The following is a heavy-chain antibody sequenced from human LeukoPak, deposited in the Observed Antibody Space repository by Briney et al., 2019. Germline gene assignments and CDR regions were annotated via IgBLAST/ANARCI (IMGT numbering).Heavy chain of an antibody. CDR1: RVFLTNYY. CDR2: VFYTGST. V-gene: IGHV4-59*01. Sequence: SETLPLTCIVSRVFLTNYYWNWLRQPPGEGLEWIGYVFYTGSTYYNPSLESRVTISVDTSKNQISLKLTSMPAADTAVYYCATYSTASVGFHYWGRSTLVTVSS. D-gene: IGHD6-13*01. CDR3: ATYSTASVGFHY. J-gene: IGHJ4*02.